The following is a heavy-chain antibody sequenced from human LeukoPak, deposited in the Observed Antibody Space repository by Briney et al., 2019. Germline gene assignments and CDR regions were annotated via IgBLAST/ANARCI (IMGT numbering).Heavy chain of an antibody. CDR3: AREGAGYDY. Sequence: PSETLSLTCTVSGGSISSYYWSWIRQAPGKGLEWIGYVYYSGSTNYNPSLKSRVTISVDTSKNQFSLKLSSVTAADTAVYYCAREGAGYDYWGQGTLVAVSS. J-gene: IGHJ4*02. CDR2: VYYSGST. D-gene: IGHD3-9*01. V-gene: IGHV4-59*12. CDR1: GGSISSYY.